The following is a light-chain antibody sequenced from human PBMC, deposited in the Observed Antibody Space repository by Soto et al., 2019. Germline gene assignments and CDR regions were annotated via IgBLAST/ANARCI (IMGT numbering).Light chain of an antibody. CDR1: QSVSSSY. Sequence: EIVLTQSPGTLSLSPGERATLSCRASQSVSSSYLAWYQQKPGQAPRLLIYGASSRATGIPDRFSGSGSGTDFTLTISRLEPDDFAVYYCQQYGRSPLITFGPGTKVDIK. V-gene: IGKV3-20*01. J-gene: IGKJ3*01. CDR3: QQYGRSPLIT. CDR2: GAS.